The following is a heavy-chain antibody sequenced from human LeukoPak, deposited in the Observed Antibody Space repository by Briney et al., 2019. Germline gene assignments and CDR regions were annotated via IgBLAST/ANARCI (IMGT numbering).Heavy chain of an antibody. CDR3: AKERSRRFDFDY. Sequence: GGSLRLSCAASGFIVSSYAMSWVRQAPGKGLEWVSSVSGSSKDTYYADSVKGRFTISRGNPKNTLFLQMDSLRAEDTALYYCAKERSRRFDFDYWGQGTLVTVSS. V-gene: IGHV3-23*01. CDR1: GFIVSSYA. J-gene: IGHJ4*02. D-gene: IGHD3-3*01. CDR2: VSGSSKDT.